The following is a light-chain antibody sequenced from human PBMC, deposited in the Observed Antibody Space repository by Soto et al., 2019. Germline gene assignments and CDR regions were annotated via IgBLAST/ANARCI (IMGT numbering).Light chain of an antibody. CDR1: QSVSGF. Sequence: EVVLTQSPATLSLSPGESPTLSCSADQSVSGFLGWYQQKLGRXPRXXIHDTSNRATGVPARFSGSGSGTDFTLTISSLEPEDFAVYYCQQRGSWPPTFGQGTRLEIK. V-gene: IGKV3-11*01. CDR3: QQRGSWPPT. J-gene: IGKJ5*01. CDR2: DTS.